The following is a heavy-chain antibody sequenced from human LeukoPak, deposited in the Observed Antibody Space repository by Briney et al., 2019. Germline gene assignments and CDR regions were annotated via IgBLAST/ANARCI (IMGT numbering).Heavy chain of an antibody. J-gene: IGHJ4*02. CDR1: GGSISSYY. V-gene: IGHV4-59*08. D-gene: IGHD3-3*01. Sequence: SETLSLTCSVSGGSISSYYWSWIRQPPGQGLEWMGYIYYSGITNYNPSLKSRVTISVDTSKNQFSLKLSSVTAADTAVYFCARHPPILKVSGFFDSWGQGTLVTVSS. CDR3: ARHPPILKVSGFFDS. CDR2: IYYSGIT.